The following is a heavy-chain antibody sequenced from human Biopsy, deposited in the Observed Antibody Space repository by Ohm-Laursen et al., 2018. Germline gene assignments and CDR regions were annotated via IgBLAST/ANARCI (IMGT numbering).Heavy chain of an antibody. Sequence: TLSLTCRVSGGSTNDYFWSWIRQPAGETLEWIGRIYSSGGSSYNPSLKSRISMSMDTSNNQFSLTLTSVTAPDTAVYYCARTPGKAVAGRFLDLWGRGTLVTVSS. J-gene: IGHJ2*01. CDR1: GGSTNDYF. CDR2: IYSSGGS. D-gene: IGHD6-19*01. V-gene: IGHV4-4*07. CDR3: ARTPGKAVAGRFLDL.